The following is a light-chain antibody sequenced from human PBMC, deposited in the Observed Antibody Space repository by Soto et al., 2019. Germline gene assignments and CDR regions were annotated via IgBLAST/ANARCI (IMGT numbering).Light chain of an antibody. CDR3: SSFTSSTTVV. J-gene: IGLJ1*01. V-gene: IGLV2-14*01. Sequence: QSALTQPASVSGSPGQSITISCTGTSSDVGGYNYVSWYQQHPGKAPKLMIYDVSNRPSGVSNRFSGSKSGNTASLTISGLQAEYEADYYCSSFTSSTTVVFGTGTKVTVL. CDR2: DVS. CDR1: SSDVGGYNY.